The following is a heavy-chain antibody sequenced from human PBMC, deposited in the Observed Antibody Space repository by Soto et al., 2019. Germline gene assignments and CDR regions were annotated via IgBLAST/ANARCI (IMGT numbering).Heavy chain of an antibody. V-gene: IGHV3-23*01. CDR1: GFPFSSHA. CDR2: VSGPGSST. CDR3: AKYFWIQYYCGMDV. D-gene: IGHD3-3*01. J-gene: IGHJ6*02. Sequence: GGSLRLSCAAPGFPFSSHAMSWVRQAPGKGLEWVSSVSGPGSSTYYADSVEGRFTISRDNSKNTLYLQMTSLRAEDTAVYYCAKYFWIQYYCGMDVWGQGTTVTVSS.